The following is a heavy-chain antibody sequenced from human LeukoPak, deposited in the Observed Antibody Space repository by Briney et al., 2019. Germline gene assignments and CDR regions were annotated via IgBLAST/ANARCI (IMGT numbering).Heavy chain of an antibody. CDR2: IKQDGREK. J-gene: IGHJ4*02. V-gene: IGHV3-7*01. CDR3: ARSGSGYFDY. Sequence: PGGSLRLSCAASGITLSVYWMSWVCHAPGKGLECVAHIKQDGREKYYRDSVQGRFTLSRDNAKNSLYLQMNSLRAEDTAVYYCARSGSGYFDYWGQGSLVTVSS. CDR1: GITLSVYW.